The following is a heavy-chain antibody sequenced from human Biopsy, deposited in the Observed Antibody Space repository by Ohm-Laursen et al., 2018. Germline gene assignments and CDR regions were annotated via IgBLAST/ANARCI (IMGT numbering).Heavy chain of an antibody. D-gene: IGHD2/OR15-2a*01. CDR2: IYYSGST. CDR3: ARATNSTGWPYYYFYGMDV. J-gene: IGHJ6*02. V-gene: IGHV4-59*01. Sequence: TLSFTCTVFGGTISSDYWSWIRQTPGKGLVWIGYIYYSGSTNYNPSLKSRVTISVDTSKNQFSLRLNSVTAADTAVYYCARATNSTGWPYYYFYGMDVWGQGTTVTVSS. CDR1: GGTISSDY.